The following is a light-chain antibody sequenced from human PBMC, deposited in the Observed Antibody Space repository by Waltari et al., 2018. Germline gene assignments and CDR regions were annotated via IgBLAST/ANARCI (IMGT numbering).Light chain of an antibody. J-gene: IGLJ3*02. CDR2: EDK. CDR3: YSTEPCDKYRGV. Sequence: SYELTQSPSVSVSPGQTVSITCSGDALTRKYVCCYQQKSGQAPILLIYEDKKRPAGIPEGFSGSSSGTVATLTLTGAQVDDDADYYCYSTEPCDKYRGVFAGGTKLTVL. V-gene: IGLV3-10*01. CDR1: ALTRKY.